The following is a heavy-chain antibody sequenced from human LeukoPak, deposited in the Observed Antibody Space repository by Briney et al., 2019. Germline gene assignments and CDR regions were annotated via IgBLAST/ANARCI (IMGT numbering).Heavy chain of an antibody. Sequence: ASVKVSCKASGYTFTDYYMHWVRQAPGQGLDWIGWINPNSGGTNYAQKFQGRVTMTRDTSINTAYMELSRLRSDDTAVYYCARDGHRSGWYSWFDPWGQGTLVTVSS. V-gene: IGHV1-2*02. CDR3: ARDGHRSGWYSWFDP. CDR1: GYTFTDYY. J-gene: IGHJ5*02. D-gene: IGHD6-19*01. CDR2: INPNSGGT.